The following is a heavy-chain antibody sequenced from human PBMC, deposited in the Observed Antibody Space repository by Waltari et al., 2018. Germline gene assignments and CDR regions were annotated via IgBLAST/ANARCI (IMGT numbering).Heavy chain of an antibody. CDR3: ARERYDYIWGKPVYMDV. CDR2: INHSGST. D-gene: IGHD3-16*01. CDR1: GGSFSGYY. J-gene: IGHJ6*03. V-gene: IGHV4-34*01. Sequence: QVQLQQWGAGLLKPSETLSLTCAAHGGSFSGYYWSWIRQPPGKGLEWIGEINHSGSTNYNPSLKSRVTISVDTSKNQFSLKLSSVTAADTAVYYCARERYDYIWGKPVYMDVWGKGTTVTVSS.